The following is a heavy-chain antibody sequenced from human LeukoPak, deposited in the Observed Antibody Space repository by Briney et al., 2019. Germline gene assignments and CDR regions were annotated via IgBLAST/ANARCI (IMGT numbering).Heavy chain of an antibody. V-gene: IGHV4-38-2*02. Sequence: SETLSLTCAVSGYSISSGYYWGWIRQPPGKGPEWIGSIYHSGSAYYNPSLKSRVTISVDTSKNQFSLKLSSVTAADTAVYYCARDQSAYSSCWYSNFDYWGQGTLVTVSS. D-gene: IGHD6-19*01. CDR3: ARDQSAYSSCWYSNFDY. CDR1: GYSISSGYY. J-gene: IGHJ4*02. CDR2: IYHSGSA.